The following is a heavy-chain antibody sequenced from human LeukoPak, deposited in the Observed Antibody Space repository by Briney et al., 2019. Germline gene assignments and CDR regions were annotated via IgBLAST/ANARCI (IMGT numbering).Heavy chain of an antibody. J-gene: IGHJ4*02. CDR2: ISYDGSNK. CDR3: ASAEWIQLWLRFDY. Sequence: GGSLRLSCAAPGFTFSSYAMHWVRQAPGKGLEWVAVISYDGSNKYYADSVKGRFTISRDNSKNTLYLQMNSLRAEDTAVYYCASAEWIQLWLRFDYWGQGTLVTVSS. D-gene: IGHD5-18*01. CDR1: GFTFSSYA. V-gene: IGHV3-30-3*01.